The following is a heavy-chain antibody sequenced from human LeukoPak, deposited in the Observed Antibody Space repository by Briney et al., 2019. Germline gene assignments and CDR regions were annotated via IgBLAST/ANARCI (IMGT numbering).Heavy chain of an antibody. V-gene: IGHV3-7*01. CDR2: IKQDGGQI. CDR1: EFTFSSYW. Sequence: GGSLRLSCAASEFTFSSYWMSWVRQAPGKGLEWVANIKQDGGQIYYLESVEGRFTVSRDNAKNPLYLQMNSLRAEDTAVYYCARLGARQMLEYWGQGTLVTVSS. CDR3: ARLGARQMLEY. D-gene: IGHD4-17*01. J-gene: IGHJ4*02.